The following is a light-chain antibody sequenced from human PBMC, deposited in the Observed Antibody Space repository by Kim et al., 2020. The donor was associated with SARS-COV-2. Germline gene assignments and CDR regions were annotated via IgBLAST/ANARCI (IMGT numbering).Light chain of an antibody. V-gene: IGLV3-1*01. Sequence: SVSPGQPASITCSGDKLGDKYAYWYQQKTGQSPVLVIYQDSKRPSGIPERFSGSNSGNTATLTISGTQAMDEADYYCQAWDSSTVVFGGGTQLTVL. CDR1: KLGDKY. CDR2: QDS. J-gene: IGLJ2*01. CDR3: QAWDSSTVV.